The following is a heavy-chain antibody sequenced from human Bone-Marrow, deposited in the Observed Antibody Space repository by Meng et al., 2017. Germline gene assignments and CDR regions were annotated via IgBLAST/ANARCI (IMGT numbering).Heavy chain of an antibody. CDR2: IYTSGGSK. V-gene: IGHV1-46*01. Sequence: ASVKVSCKASGNILTTHTMHWGRQAPGQGFEWMGRIYTSGGSKIKSQKFQGRVTLTRDTYTGTLYMELRSLTSEDTAVYYCASQEGSCSGGACYPDFWGQGTLVTVSS. CDR3: ASQEGSCSGGACYPDF. D-gene: IGHD2-15*01. CDR1: GNILTTHT. J-gene: IGHJ4*02.